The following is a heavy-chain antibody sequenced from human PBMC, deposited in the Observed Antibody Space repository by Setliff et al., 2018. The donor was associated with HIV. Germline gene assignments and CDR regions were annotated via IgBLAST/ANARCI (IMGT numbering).Heavy chain of an antibody. V-gene: IGHV5-51*01. CDR2: VAPSVSHT. J-gene: IGHJ1*01. CDR3: ATSDYGGDSGHFQH. D-gene: IGHD2-21*02. CDR1: GYNFSNYY. Sequence: GESLKISCQASGYNFSNYYIAWVRQIPGKGLDFMGIVAPSVSHTTYSPSFQGQVTISADKSISTAYLQWSSLKASDTAIYYCATSDYGGDSGHFQHWGQGTLVTVSS.